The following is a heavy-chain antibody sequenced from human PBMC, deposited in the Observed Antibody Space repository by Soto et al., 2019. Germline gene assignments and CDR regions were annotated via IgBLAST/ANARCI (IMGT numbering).Heavy chain of an antibody. CDR3: ARVVSEQQLVE. Sequence: QVQLVQSGAEVKKPGSSVKVSCKASGGTFSSYTISWVRQAPGQGLEWMGRIIPILGIANYAQKFQGRVTXTXDKSTSTAYMELSSLRSEDTAVYYCARVVSEQQLVEWGQGTLVTVSS. V-gene: IGHV1-69*02. J-gene: IGHJ4*02. CDR2: IIPILGIA. D-gene: IGHD6-13*01. CDR1: GGTFSSYT.